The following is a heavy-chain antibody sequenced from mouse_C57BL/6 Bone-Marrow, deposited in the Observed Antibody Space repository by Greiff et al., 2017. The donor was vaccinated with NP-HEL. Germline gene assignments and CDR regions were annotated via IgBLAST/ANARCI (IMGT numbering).Heavy chain of an antibody. V-gene: IGHV1-26*01. Sequence: VQLQQSGPELVKPGASVKISCKASGYTFTDYYMNWVKQSHGKSLEWIGDINPNNGGTSYNQKFKGKATLTVDKSSSTAYMELRSLTSEDSAVYYCARGGYDENFDYWGQGTTLTVSS. J-gene: IGHJ2*01. CDR3: ARGGYDENFDY. D-gene: IGHD2-2*01. CDR2: INPNNGGT. CDR1: GYTFTDYY.